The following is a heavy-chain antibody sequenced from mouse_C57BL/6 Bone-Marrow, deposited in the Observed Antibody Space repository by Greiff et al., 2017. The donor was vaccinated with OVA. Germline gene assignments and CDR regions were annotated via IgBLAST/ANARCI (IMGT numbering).Heavy chain of an antibody. V-gene: IGHV5-17*02. J-gene: IGHJ2*01. CDR3: ARNGWYYLDY. CDR2: ISSGSSTI. CDR1: GFTFSGFG. Sequence: EVNLVDSGGGLVQPGGSRKLSCAASGFTFSGFGMHWVRQAPEKGLEWVAYISSGSSTIYYADTVKGRFTISRDNPKNTLFLQMTILRSEDTAMYYCARNGWYYLDYWGQGTTLTVSS. D-gene: IGHD2-2*01.